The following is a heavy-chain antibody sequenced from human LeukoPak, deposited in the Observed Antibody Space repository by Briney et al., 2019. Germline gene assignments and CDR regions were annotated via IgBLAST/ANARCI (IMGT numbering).Heavy chain of an antibody. CDR1: GFTFSSYW. CDR3: ASQTYYDFWSGYYYYCMDV. CDR2: IKQDGSEK. J-gene: IGHJ6*03. D-gene: IGHD3-3*01. Sequence: GGSMRLSCAASGFTFSSYWMSWVRQAPGKGLEWVANIKQDGSEKYYVDSVKGRFTISRDNAMNSLYLQMNSLRAEDTAVYYCASQTYYDFWSGYYYYCMDVWGKGTTVTVSS. V-gene: IGHV3-7*01.